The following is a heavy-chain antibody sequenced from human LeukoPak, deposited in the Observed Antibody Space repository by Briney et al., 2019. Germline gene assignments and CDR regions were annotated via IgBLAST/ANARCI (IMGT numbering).Heavy chain of an antibody. Sequence: GGSLRLSCAGSGFTFSSYWMSWVRQAPGKGLEWVANIKQDGSEKYYVDSVKGRFTISRDNAKNSLYLQMSSLRAEDTAVYFCARNFYYGHDYWGQGTLVTVSS. CDR3: ARNFYYGHDY. D-gene: IGHD3-10*01. CDR2: IKQDGSEK. CDR1: GFTFSSYW. J-gene: IGHJ4*02. V-gene: IGHV3-7*02.